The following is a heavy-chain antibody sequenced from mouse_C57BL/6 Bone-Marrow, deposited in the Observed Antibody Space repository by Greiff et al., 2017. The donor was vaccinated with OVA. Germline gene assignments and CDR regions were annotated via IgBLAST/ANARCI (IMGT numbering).Heavy chain of an antibody. J-gene: IGHJ2*01. CDR2: ISSGGSYT. V-gene: IGHV5-6*01. CDR1: GFTFSSYG. Sequence: EVKVVESGGDLVKPGGSLKLSCAASGFTFSSYGMSWVRQTPDKRLEWVATISSGGSYTYYPDSVKGRFTISRDNAKNTLYLQMSSLKSEDTAMYYCARPLLYYFDYWGQGTTLTVSS. CDR3: ARPLLYYFDY.